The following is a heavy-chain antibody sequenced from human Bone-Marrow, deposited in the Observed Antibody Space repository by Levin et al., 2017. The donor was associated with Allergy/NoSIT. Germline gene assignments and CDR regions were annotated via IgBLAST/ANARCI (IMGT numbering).Heavy chain of an antibody. V-gene: IGHV3-21*01. D-gene: IGHD2-2*01. J-gene: IGHJ3*01. CDR2: ISSSGSYI. Sequence: AGGSLRLSCAGAGFPFSGYNMNWVRQAPGKGLEWVSYISSSGSYIYYSDSVKGRFTISRDNTKKTLYLQLNSLRAEDTALYYCARDYCSLTSCHRNTYDFWGQGTMVTVSS. CDR3: ARDYCSLTSCHRNTYDF. CDR1: GFPFSGYN.